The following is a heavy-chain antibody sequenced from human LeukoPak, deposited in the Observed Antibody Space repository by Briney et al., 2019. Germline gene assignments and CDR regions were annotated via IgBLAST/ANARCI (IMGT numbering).Heavy chain of an antibody. V-gene: IGHV3-23*01. CDR3: ARQVGPDY. J-gene: IGHJ4*02. Sequence: PGGSLRLSCAASGFTFRNYAMAWFRHAAGKGLEWVSAISGSGANRYFAVSVKGRFTISRDNSRNALYLQMNSLRAEDTAVYFCARQVGPDYWGQGTLVTVSS. CDR2: ISGSGANR. CDR1: GFTFRNYA.